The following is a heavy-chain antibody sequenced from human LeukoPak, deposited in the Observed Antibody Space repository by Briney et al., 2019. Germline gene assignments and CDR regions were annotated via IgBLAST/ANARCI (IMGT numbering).Heavy chain of an antibody. J-gene: IGHJ6*03. CDR1: GFTFTNYA. CDR2: VSAGGDNT. CDR3: AKDSQYDFVWGSYHYTGYYYMDV. V-gene: IGHV3-23*01. Sequence: PGGSLRLSCTASGFTFTNYAVNWVRQVPGKGLEWVSAVSAGGDNTYYADFVKGRFTISRDNSNNTLFLQMNSLTAEDTAIYYCAKDSQYDFVWGSYHYTGYYYMDVWGKGTTVTVSS. D-gene: IGHD3-16*02.